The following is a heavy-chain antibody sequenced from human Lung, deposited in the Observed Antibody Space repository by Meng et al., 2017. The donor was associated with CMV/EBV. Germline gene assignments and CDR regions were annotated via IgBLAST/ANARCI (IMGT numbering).Heavy chain of an antibody. D-gene: IGHD2-15*01. CDR3: AREWSGYFHY. CDR2: IYFSGST. V-gene: IGHV4-31*03. Sequence: SETLSLXCTVSGGSISSDTDYWTWIRQYPGKGLEWIGCIYFSGSTVYNRSLKSRLTISVETSKNQFSLRLNSVTAADTAVYFCAREWSGYFHYWGQGTLVTVSS. J-gene: IGHJ4*02. CDR1: GGSISSDTDY.